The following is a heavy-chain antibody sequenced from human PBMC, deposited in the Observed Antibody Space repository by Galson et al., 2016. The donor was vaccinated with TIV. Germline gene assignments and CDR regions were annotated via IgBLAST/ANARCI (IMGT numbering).Heavy chain of an antibody. CDR3: ARSGDRGGYMDV. Sequence: SVKVSCKASGDSFSSYTINWVRQAPGQGLEWMGGIVPIVGSISKAQRFQGRLTITADESTSNAYMELTSLTSDDTAVYCCARSGDRGGYMDVWGKGTTVTVSS. V-gene: IGHV1-69*13. D-gene: IGHD3-10*01. J-gene: IGHJ6*03. CDR2: IVPIVGSI. CDR1: GDSFSSYT.